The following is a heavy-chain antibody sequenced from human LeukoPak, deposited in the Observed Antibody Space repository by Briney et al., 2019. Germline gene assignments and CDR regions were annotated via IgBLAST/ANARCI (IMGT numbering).Heavy chain of an antibody. Sequence: GGSLRLSCAASGFKFDDYTMSWVRQAPGKGLEWVAGINWNGGSTSYADSVKGRFAISRENAKNSLYLQMNSLRAADTALYYCARCFRGSTEIDSPSDIWGQGTMVTVSS. J-gene: IGHJ3*02. CDR2: INWNGGST. CDR3: ARCFRGSTEIDSPSDI. V-gene: IGHV3-20*04. D-gene: IGHD1-26*01. CDR1: GFKFDDYT.